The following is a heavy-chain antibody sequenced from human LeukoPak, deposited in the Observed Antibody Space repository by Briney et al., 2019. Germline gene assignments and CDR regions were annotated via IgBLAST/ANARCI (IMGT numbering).Heavy chain of an antibody. D-gene: IGHD4-23*01. J-gene: IGHJ4*02. CDR1: GFTFSSYW. V-gene: IGHV3-74*01. CDR3: VRGRPHGNDY. CDR2: IASDGSST. Sequence: GGSLRLSCAASGFTFSSYWMNWVRQAPGKGLVWVSRIASDGSSTTYADSVKGRFSISRDNAKNTLYLQMNSLRVEDTAVYYCVRGRPHGNDYWGQGTLVTVSS.